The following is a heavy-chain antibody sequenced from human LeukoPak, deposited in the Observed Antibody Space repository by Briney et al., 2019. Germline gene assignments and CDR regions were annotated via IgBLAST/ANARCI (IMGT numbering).Heavy chain of an antibody. V-gene: IGHV3-30*02. Sequence: QPGGSLRLSCAASGFTFSSYGMHWVRQAPGKGLEWVAFIRYDGSNKYYADSVKGRFTISRDNSKNTLYLQMKSLRAEDTAVYYCARGPRLGVVERDAFDIWGQGTMVTVSS. D-gene: IGHD3-3*01. CDR2: IRYDGSNK. CDR1: GFTFSSYG. CDR3: ARGPRLGVVERDAFDI. J-gene: IGHJ3*02.